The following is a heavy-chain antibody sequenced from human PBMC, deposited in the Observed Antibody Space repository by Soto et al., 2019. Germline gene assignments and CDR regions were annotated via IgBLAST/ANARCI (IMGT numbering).Heavy chain of an antibody. CDR3: ARLRIATNNYKWYNP. D-gene: IGHD2-21*01. CDR2: IYVTGAV. V-gene: IGHV4-31*03. Sequence: PSETLSLTCSVSGAALTSGNYYWSWIRQVPGKGLEWIGHIYVTGAVDYNPSLRDRITISQDTSERQFSLNLRLVTAADTAVYYCARLRIATNNYKWYNPLGQGTLVTVST. CDR1: GAALTSGNYY. J-gene: IGHJ5*02.